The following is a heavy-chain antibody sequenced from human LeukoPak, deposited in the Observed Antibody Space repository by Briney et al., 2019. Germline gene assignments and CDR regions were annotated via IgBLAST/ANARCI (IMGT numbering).Heavy chain of an antibody. D-gene: IGHD2-2*01. CDR3: ARSTKSSRTIVVVPAATLVGY. CDR1: GYTFTGYY. J-gene: IGHJ4*02. Sequence: GASVKVSCKASGYTFTGYYMHWVRQAPGQGLEWMGWINPNSGGTNYAQKFQGRVTMTRDASISTAYMELSRLRSDDTAVYYCARSTKSSRTIVVVPAATLVGYWGQGTLVTVSS. CDR2: INPNSGGT. V-gene: IGHV1-2*02.